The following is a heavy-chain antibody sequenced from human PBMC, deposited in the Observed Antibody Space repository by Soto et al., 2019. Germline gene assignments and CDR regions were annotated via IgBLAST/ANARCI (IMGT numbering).Heavy chain of an antibody. V-gene: IGHV3-23*01. CDR1: GFNFTNQV. CDR2: ISNSDDVG. Sequence: EVQVLESGGALVQPTGSLRLSCSASGFNFTNQVINWVRQAPGKGLEWVSSISNSDDVGFYADSVRGRFIVSRDISTNSVFLQMNFLRVEDTAIYYCAKTVGATKLEDYWGQGTLVPVSS. J-gene: IGHJ4*02. CDR3: AKTVGATKLEDY. D-gene: IGHD1-26*01.